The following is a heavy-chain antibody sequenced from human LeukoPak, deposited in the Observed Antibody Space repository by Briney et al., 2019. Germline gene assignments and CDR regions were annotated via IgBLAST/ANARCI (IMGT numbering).Heavy chain of an antibody. J-gene: IGHJ4*02. CDR3: ARLGRVVASRVPDY. CDR1: GGSFSGYY. D-gene: IGHD5-12*01. CDR2: INHSGST. V-gene: IGHV4-34*01. Sequence: PSETLSLTCAVYGGSFSGYYWSWIRQPPGKGLEWIGEINHSGSTNYNPSLKSRVTISVDTSKNQFSLNLSSVTAADAAVYYCARLGRVVASRVPDYWGQGTLVTVSS.